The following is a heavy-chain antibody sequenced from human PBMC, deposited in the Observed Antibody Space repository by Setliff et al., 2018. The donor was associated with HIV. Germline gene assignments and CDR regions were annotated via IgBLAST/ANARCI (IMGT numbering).Heavy chain of an antibody. V-gene: IGHV3-48*03. D-gene: IGHD6-13*01. Sequence: PGGSLRLSCAASGFTFSSYEMNRVRQTPGKGLEWVSYISSSGSTMYYVDSVKGRFTISRDNAKNSLYLQMNRLRAEDTAVYYCARGGFGTGLDYWGLGALVTVSS. J-gene: IGHJ4*02. CDR3: ARGGFGTGLDY. CDR2: ISSSGSTM. CDR1: GFTFSSYE.